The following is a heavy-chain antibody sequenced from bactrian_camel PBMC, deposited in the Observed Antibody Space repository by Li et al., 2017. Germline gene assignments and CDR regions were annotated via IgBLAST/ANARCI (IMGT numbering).Heavy chain of an antibody. CDR1: GFTFSNYA. D-gene: IGHD3*01. CDR2: ITNGGLST. Sequence: VQLVESGGGLVQPGGSLRLSCAASGFTFSNYAMSWVRQAPGKGLEWVSAITNGGLSTYYVDSVKGRFTISRDNTKNTLYLQMNSLKPEDTAMYYCAAAVGLPDLLRVGYLSARHYNYWGQGTQVTVS. CDR3: AAAVGLPDLLRVGYLSARHYNY. V-gene: IGHV3S31*01. J-gene: IGHJ4*01.